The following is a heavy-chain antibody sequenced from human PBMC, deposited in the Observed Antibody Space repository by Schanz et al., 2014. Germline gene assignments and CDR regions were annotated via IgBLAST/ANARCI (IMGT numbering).Heavy chain of an antibody. CDR3: ARRNFYDKSAAFDY. J-gene: IGHJ4*02. CDR1: GFTFSDYY. D-gene: IGHD3-9*01. Sequence: QVQLVESGGGLVKPGGSLRLSCAASGFTFSDYYMSWIRQAPGKGLEWVSYISSSGSYTNYADSVKGRFTTSRDNAKNSLYLQMNSLRAEDTAVYYCARRNFYDKSAAFDYWGQGSLVTVSS. V-gene: IGHV3-11*05. CDR2: ISSSGSYT.